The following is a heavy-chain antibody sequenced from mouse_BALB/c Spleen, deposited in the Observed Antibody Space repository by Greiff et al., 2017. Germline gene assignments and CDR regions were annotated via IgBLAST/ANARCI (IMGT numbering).Heavy chain of an antibody. D-gene: IGHD1-1*01. J-gene: IGHJ2*01. CDR1: GFSLTSYG. CDR3: AREYGSSPLFDY. CDR2: IWAGGST. Sequence: VKLMESGPGLVAPSQSLSITCTVSGFSLTSYGVHWVRQPPGKGLEWLGVIWAGGSTNYNSALMSRLSISKDNSKSQVFLKMNSLQTDDTAMYYCAREYGSSPLFDYWGQGTTLTVSS. V-gene: IGHV2-9*02.